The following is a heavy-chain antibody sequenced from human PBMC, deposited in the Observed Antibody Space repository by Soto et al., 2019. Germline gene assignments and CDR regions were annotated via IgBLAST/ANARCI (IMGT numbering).Heavy chain of an antibody. D-gene: IGHD3-3*01. Sequence: PSETLSLTCTVSGGSISSYYWSWIRQPPGKGLEWIGYIYYSGSTNYNPSLKSRVTISVDTSKNQFSLKLSSVTAADTAVYYCARGDYYYYYGMDVWGQRTKVTVSS. V-gene: IGHV4-59*01. CDR2: IYYSGST. CDR3: ARGDYYYYYGMDV. CDR1: GGSISSYY. J-gene: IGHJ6*02.